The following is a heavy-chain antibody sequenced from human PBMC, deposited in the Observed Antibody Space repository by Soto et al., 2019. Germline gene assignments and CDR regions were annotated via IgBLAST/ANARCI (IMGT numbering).Heavy chain of an antibody. CDR1: GGSISRGGYY. Sequence: QVQLQESGPGLVKPSQTLSLTCTVSGGSISRGGYYWSWIRQHPGKGLECIGYMYKSGSTYYNPSLKSRVTMSIATSKNQFPMKMSSVTAADTAVYYCARARGYSGYDPPDYWGQGTLVTVSS. CDR2: MYKSGST. D-gene: IGHD5-12*01. V-gene: IGHV4-31*03. J-gene: IGHJ4*02. CDR3: ARARGYSGYDPPDY.